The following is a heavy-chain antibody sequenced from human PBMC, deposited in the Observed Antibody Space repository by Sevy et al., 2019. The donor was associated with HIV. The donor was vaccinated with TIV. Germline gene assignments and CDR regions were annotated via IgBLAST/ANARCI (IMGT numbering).Heavy chain of an antibody. D-gene: IGHD3-22*01. CDR1: GFTFSSYE. J-gene: IGHJ6*02. V-gene: IGHV3-48*03. CDR3: ARTTMIGYYYYGMDV. CDR2: ISSSGSTI. Sequence: GGSLRLSCAASGFTFSSYEMNWVRQARGKGLEWVSYISSSGSTIYYADSVKGRFTISRDNAKNSLYLQMNSLRAEDTAVYYCARTTMIGYYYYGMDVWGQGTTVTVSS.